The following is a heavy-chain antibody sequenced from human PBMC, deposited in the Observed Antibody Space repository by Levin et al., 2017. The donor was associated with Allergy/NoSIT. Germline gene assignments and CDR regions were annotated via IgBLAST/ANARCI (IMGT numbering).Heavy chain of an antibody. J-gene: IGHJ4*02. CDR1: GFSISSAYY. D-gene: IGHD6-19*01. CDR3: ARGRSVVGPGDYFDY. Sequence: SETLSLTCTVSGFSISSAYYWGWIRQPPGKGLEWLGNIFHSGSTNYNPSLKSRVTISVDTSKNQLSLKVNSVTAADTAVYYCARGRSVVGPGDYFDYWGQGTLVTVSS. V-gene: IGHV4-38-2*02. CDR2: IFHSGST.